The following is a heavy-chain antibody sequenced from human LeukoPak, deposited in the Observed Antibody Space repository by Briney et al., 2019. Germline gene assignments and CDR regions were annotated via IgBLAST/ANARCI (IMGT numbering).Heavy chain of an antibody. CDR1: GFTFRDYY. CDR3: AKGKPRGDYYGSGIYFYFDY. V-gene: IGHV3-11*01. J-gene: IGHJ4*02. CDR2: IRSTGSST. D-gene: IGHD3-10*01. Sequence: GGSLRLSCTASGFTFRDYYVAWIRQAPGKGLEWVSYIRSTGSSTAYADSVKGRFIISRDNAKNSLYLQMNSLKAEDTALYFCAKGKPRGDYYGSGIYFYFDYWGQGALVTVSS.